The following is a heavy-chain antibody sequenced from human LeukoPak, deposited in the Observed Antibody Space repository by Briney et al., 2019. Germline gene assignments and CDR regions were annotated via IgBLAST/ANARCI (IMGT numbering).Heavy chain of an antibody. CDR1: GGTFSSYA. CDR3: ATDLQIVVVPAAIPYGAGAAFDI. Sequence: ASVEVSCKASGGTFSSYAISWVRQAPGQGLEWMGGFDPEDGETIYAQKFQGRVTMTEDTSTDTAYMELSSLRSEDTAVYYCATDLQIVVVPAAIPYGAGAAFDIWGQGTMVTVSS. J-gene: IGHJ3*02. CDR2: FDPEDGET. D-gene: IGHD2-2*01. V-gene: IGHV1-24*01.